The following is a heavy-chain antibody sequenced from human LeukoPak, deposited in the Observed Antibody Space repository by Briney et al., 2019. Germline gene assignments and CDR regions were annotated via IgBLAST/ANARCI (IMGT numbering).Heavy chain of an antibody. V-gene: IGHV3-30*02. CDR1: GFIFSDYG. J-gene: IGHJ4*02. Sequence: GGSLRLSCAASGFIFSDYGIHWVRQAPGKGLEWVAFVRFDGSSKYYTDSVKGRFTISRDNSRNTVYLQMNSLRVEDTAVYYCAKEGTASKPSDLDYWGQGTLVTVSS. D-gene: IGHD1/OR15-1a*01. CDR2: VRFDGSSK. CDR3: AKEGTASKPSDLDY.